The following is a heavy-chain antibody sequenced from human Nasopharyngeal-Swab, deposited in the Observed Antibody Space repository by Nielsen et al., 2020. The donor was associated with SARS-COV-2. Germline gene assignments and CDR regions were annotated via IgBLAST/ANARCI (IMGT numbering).Heavy chain of an antibody. CDR2: ISSSGTYI. D-gene: IGHD6-19*01. Sequence: GESLKISCAASGFTFSSYSMNWVRQAPGKGLEWVSSISSSGTYIYYADSVKGRFTISRDNAKNSLFLQMNSLRAEDTAVYYCARDADLNNGWYDYWGQGTLVTVSS. CDR1: GFTFSSYS. CDR3: ARDADLNNGWYDY. V-gene: IGHV3-21*01. J-gene: IGHJ4*02.